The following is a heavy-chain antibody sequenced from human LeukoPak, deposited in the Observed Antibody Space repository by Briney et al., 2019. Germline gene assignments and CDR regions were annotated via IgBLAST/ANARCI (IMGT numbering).Heavy chain of an antibody. D-gene: IGHD5/OR15-5a*01. Sequence: GGSLRLSCAASGFTFSRDSMNWVRQAPGEGLEWVSIISSGISYIHYADSVNGRFTISRDNAKNSLYLQMNSLRAEDTAVYYCARQKYLRGPDVEYFDYWGQGTLVTVSS. CDR2: ISSGISYI. V-gene: IGHV3-21*01. CDR1: GFTFSRDS. CDR3: ARQKYLRGPDVEYFDY. J-gene: IGHJ4*02.